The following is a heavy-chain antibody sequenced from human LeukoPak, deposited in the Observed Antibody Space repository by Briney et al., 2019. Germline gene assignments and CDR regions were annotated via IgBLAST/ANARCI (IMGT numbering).Heavy chain of an antibody. CDR1: GFTFSSYA. V-gene: IGHV3-30*14. J-gene: IGHJ1*01. Sequence: PGGSLRLSCAASGFTFSSYALHWVRQAPGKGLEWVAVISYDGSNKYYADSVKGRFTISRDNSKNTLYLQMNSLRAEDTAVYYCARALPGSCYSCSEYLQHWGQGTLVTVSS. D-gene: IGHD2-15*01. CDR3: ARALPGSCYSCSEYLQH. CDR2: ISYDGSNK.